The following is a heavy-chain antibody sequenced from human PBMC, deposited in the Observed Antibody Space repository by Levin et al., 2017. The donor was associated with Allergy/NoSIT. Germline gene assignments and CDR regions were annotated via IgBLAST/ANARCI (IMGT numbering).Heavy chain of an antibody. V-gene: IGHV3-23*01. CDR3: ADPPSVY. J-gene: IGHJ4*02. CDR1: GFTFSNYA. CDR2: IDGSGGDT. Sequence: RGESLKISCAASGFTFSNYAMSWVRQAPGKGLEWVSTIDGSGGDTYYADSVKGRFTISRDNSKNTVSLQMDSLRAEDTAVYYCADPPSVYWGQGTLVTVSS.